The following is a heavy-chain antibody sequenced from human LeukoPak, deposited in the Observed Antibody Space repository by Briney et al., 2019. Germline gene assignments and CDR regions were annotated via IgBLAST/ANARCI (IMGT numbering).Heavy chain of an antibody. CDR2: ISSSSSYI. Sequence: GGSLRLSCAASGFTFSSYSMNWVRQAPGKGLEWVSSISSSSSYIYYADSVKGRFTISRDNAKNSLYLQMNSLRAEDTAVYYCARLYSSGWTFFDYWGQGTLVTVSS. D-gene: IGHD6-19*01. CDR3: ARLYSSGWTFFDY. V-gene: IGHV3-21*01. J-gene: IGHJ4*02. CDR1: GFTFSSYS.